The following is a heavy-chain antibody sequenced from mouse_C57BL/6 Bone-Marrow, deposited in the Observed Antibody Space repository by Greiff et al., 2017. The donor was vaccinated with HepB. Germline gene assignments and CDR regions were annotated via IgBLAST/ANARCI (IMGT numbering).Heavy chain of an antibody. CDR3: ARGTITTVVAPLDY. Sequence: EVQLKQSGPELVKPGASVKISCKASGYSFTDYNMNWVKQSNGKSLEWIGVINPNYGTTSYNQKFKGKATLTVDQSSSTAYMQLNSLTSEDSAVYYCARGTITTVVAPLDYWGQGTTLTVSS. V-gene: IGHV1-39*01. D-gene: IGHD1-1*01. J-gene: IGHJ2*01. CDR1: GYSFTDYN. CDR2: INPNYGTT.